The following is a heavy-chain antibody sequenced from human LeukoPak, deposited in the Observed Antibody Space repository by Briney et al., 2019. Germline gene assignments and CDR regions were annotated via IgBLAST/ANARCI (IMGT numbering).Heavy chain of an antibody. CDR1: GFTFSTQG. CDR3: ARDGGVLTGYSDYYMDV. Sequence: PGGSLRLSCVASGFTFSTQGMHWIRQAPGKGLEWVSYISSSGSTIYYADSVKGRFTISRDNAKNSLYLQMNSLRAEDTAVYYCARDGGVLTGYSDYYMDVWGKGTTVTVSS. D-gene: IGHD3-9*01. V-gene: IGHV3-11*01. J-gene: IGHJ6*03. CDR2: ISSSGSTI.